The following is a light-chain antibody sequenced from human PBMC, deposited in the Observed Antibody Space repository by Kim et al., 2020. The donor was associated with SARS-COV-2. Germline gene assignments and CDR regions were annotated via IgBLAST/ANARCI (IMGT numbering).Light chain of an antibody. V-gene: IGKV3-20*01. CDR2: GAS. J-gene: IGKJ2*03. Sequence: GESATLSCRASQSVSSSYLAWYQQKPGQAPRLLIYGASNRATDIPDRFSGSGSGTDFTLTISRLEPEDFAVYYCQQYGSSPPYSFGQGTKLEI. CDR1: QSVSSSY. CDR3: QQYGSSPPYS.